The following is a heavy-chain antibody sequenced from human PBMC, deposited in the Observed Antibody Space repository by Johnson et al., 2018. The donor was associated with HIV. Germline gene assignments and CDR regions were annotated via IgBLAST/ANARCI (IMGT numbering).Heavy chain of an antibody. V-gene: IGHV3-30*03. D-gene: IGHD1-1*01. CDR3: ARGGNEIDAFDI. Sequence: QVQLVESGGGVVQPGRSLRLSCAASGFTFRSYGMHWVRQAPGKGLEWVALISSDGRGKYYADSVKGRSTISRDNSKNTLYLQMNSLRAEDTAVYYCARGGNEIDAFDIWGQGTMVTVSS. CDR1: GFTFRSYG. CDR2: ISSDGRGK. J-gene: IGHJ3*02.